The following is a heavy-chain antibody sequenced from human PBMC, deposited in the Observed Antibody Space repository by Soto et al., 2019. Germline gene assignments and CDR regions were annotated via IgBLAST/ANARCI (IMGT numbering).Heavy chain of an antibody. Sequence: ASVKVSCKASGYTFTGYYMHWVRQAPGQGLEWMGWINPNSGGTNYAQKFQGRVTMTRDTSISTAYMELSRLRSDDTAVYYCARVGSGGSCSSVRCLAYYYYGMDVWGKGTTVTVSS. CDR3: ARVGSGGSCSSVRCLAYYYYGMDV. CDR2: INPNSGGT. D-gene: IGHD2-15*01. CDR1: GYTFTGYY. J-gene: IGHJ6*04. V-gene: IGHV1-2*02.